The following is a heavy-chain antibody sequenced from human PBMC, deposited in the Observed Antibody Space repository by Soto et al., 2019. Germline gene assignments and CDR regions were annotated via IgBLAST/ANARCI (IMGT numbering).Heavy chain of an antibody. D-gene: IGHD4-4*01. Sequence: EVQLVESGGGLVQPGGSLRLSCTASGFTFSDSWMTWVRQAPGKGLEWVARIKPDESEKKYADSVKGRFSISRDNAKKLIELPMDRLRGQDTAVYYCVRGGSNYASWGQGTLVTVSS. CDR3: VRGGSNYAS. CDR2: IKPDESEK. CDR1: GFTFSDSW. J-gene: IGHJ5*02. V-gene: IGHV3-7*01.